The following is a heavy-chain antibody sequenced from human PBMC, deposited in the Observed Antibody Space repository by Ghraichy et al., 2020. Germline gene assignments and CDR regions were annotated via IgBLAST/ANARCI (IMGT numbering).Heavy chain of an antibody. V-gene: IGHV4-34*01. CDR2: INHSGST. CDR3: ARWQQQLVRSWFDP. Sequence: SQTLSLTCAVYGGSFSGYCWSWIRQTPGKGLEWIGEINHSGSTNYNPSLKSRVTISKDTSKNQFSLKLSSVTAADTAVYYCARWQQQLVRSWFDPWGQGTLVTVS. J-gene: IGHJ5*02. CDR1: GGSFSGYC. D-gene: IGHD6-13*01.